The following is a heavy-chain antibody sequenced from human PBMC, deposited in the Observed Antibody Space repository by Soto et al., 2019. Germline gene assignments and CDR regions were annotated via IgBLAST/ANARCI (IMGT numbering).Heavy chain of an antibody. Sequence: EVQLLESGGGLVQPGGSLRLSCAASGFIFGSYAMSWVRQAPGKGLEWVSGISASGGRTYYADSVKGRFTISKDNSKNMLFLQMNSLRAEDTAIYYCAKKVNSGPGSQYFDYWGQGTLVTVSS. CDR2: ISASGGRT. V-gene: IGHV3-23*01. D-gene: IGHD3-10*01. CDR3: AKKVNSGPGSQYFDY. J-gene: IGHJ4*02. CDR1: GFIFGSYA.